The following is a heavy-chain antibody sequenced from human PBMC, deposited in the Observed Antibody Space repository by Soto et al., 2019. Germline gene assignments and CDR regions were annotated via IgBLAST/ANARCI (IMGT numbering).Heavy chain of an antibody. CDR2: VYYNGSP. CDR1: RGSIQSITYY. J-gene: IGHJ3*01. V-gene: IGHV4-39*01. CDR3: ARQTYLTYIES. Sequence: QLQLQESGPGLVKPSETLSLTCTVSRGSIQSITYYWGWIRQPPGKGLEWIGTVYYNGSPYFNPSLKSRPTLSADPSQNQFSLRLASVTAADTAVYYCARQTYLTYIESWGQGTMVTVSS. D-gene: IGHD3-16*01.